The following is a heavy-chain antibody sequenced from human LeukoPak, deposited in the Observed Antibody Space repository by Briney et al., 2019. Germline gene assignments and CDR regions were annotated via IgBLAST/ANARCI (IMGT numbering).Heavy chain of an antibody. CDR1: GGSFSGYY. J-gene: IGHJ5*02. V-gene: IGHV4-34*01. CDR2: INHSGST. Sequence: PSETLSLTCAVYGGSFSGYYWRWIRQPPGKGLEWIGEINHSGSTNYNPSLKSRVTISVDTSKNQFSLKLSSVTAADTAVYYCARGRYYDYVWGSYRYGSWFDPWGQGTLVTVSS. D-gene: IGHD3-16*02. CDR3: ARGRYYDYVWGSYRYGSWFDP.